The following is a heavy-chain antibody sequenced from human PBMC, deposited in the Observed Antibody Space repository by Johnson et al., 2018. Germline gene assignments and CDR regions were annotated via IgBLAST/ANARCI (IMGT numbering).Heavy chain of an antibody. CDR1: GFTFSSYG. CDR2: ISYDGSNK. Sequence: QVQLVQSGGGVVQPGRSLRLSCAASGFTFSSYGMHWVRQAPGKGLEWVAVISYDGSNKYYADSVKGRFTISRANSNNTLYLQMNRLRAEDTAVDYCAKAQYYYVSGSYHGQDLYYYYGMDVWGQGTTVTVSS. D-gene: IGHD3-10*01. J-gene: IGHJ6*02. V-gene: IGHV3-30*18. CDR3: AKAQYYYVSGSYHGQDLYYYYGMDV.